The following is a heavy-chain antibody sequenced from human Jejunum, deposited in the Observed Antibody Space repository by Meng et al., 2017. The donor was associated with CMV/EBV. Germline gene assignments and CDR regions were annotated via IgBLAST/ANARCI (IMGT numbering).Heavy chain of an antibody. CDR3: ATPVKHYAARGGYPPFDF. CDR1: TFNNYA. J-gene: IGHJ4*02. CDR2: IISVDGTT. D-gene: IGHD5-12*01. Sequence: TFNNYAMSWVRQAPGQGLEWMGGIISVDGTTKYAEKFRDRVTITADKSTTTAYLEMSSLRSDDTALYYCATPVKHYAARGGYPPFDFWGQGTLVTVSS. V-gene: IGHV1-69*06.